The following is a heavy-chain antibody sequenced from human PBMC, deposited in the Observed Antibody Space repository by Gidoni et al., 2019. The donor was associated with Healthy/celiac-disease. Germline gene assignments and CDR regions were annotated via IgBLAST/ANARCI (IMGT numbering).Heavy chain of an antibody. CDR3: AKAGRYCSSTSCYAGSIYGMDV. J-gene: IGHJ6*02. CDR2: ISGSGGST. D-gene: IGHD2-2*01. V-gene: IGHV3-23*01. Sequence: EVQLLESGGGLVQPGGSLRLSCAASGFTFSTYAMSWVRQAPGKGLEWVSAISGSGGSTYYADSVKGRFTISRDNSKNTLYLQMNSLRAEDTAVYYCAKAGRYCSSTSCYAGSIYGMDVWGQGTTVTVSS. CDR1: GFTFSTYA.